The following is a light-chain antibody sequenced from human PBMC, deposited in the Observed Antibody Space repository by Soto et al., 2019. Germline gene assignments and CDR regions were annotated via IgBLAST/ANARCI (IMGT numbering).Light chain of an antibody. J-gene: IGKJ2*01. Sequence: DIQMTQSPSSLSASVGDRVIITCRTSQNIKNYLNWHQQRPGEAPKVLLYSASSLRSGVPSRFSGSGSGTDVTLTISSLQPEDFATYYCQQSSTTPYTFGQGTTLEIK. CDR1: QNIKNY. CDR3: QQSSTTPYT. CDR2: SAS. V-gene: IGKV1-39*01.